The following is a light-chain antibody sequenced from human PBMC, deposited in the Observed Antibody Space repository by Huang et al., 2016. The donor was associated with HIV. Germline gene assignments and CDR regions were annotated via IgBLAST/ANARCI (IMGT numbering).Light chain of an antibody. V-gene: IGKV1-6*01. CDR1: QGITDD. Sequence: IQMTQSPSSLSASVGDRVTITCRASQGITDDLAWYQQKPGKAPKLLISGASTLRSGVPSRFSGSGSGTDFTLTISSLQPEDYATYYCLQDHNYPRTFGQGTKVEI. CDR2: GAS. J-gene: IGKJ1*01. CDR3: LQDHNYPRT.